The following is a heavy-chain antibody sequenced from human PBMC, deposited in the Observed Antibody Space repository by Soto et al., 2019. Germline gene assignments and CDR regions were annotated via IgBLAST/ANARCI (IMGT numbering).Heavy chain of an antibody. D-gene: IGHD2-15*01. J-gene: IGHJ6*02. V-gene: IGHV1-58*01. CDR2: LVVGTGNT. CDR1: GFTFRSSA. Sequence: SVKVSCKTSGFTFRSSAVQWVRQARGQRLEWIGWLVVGTGNTNYAQKFQQRVTISSDRSTNTVSMELSSLTSEDTAVYYCATGAYCSGGSCSDYYYYYYGMDLWGQGTTVTV. CDR3: ATGAYCSGGSCSDYYYYYYGMDL.